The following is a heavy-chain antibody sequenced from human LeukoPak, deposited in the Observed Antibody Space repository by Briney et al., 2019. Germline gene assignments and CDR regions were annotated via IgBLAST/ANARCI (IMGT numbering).Heavy chain of an antibody. D-gene: IGHD3-3*01. CDR1: GYTFTNYH. V-gene: IGHV1-46*01. CDR3: AREAVTISALVRTQTTKRPHRFDP. J-gene: IGHJ5*02. CDR2: INPSGGST. Sequence: GASVKVSCKASGYTFTNYHMHWVRQAPGQGLEWMGIINPSGGSTNSAQKFQGRVTMTRDMSTNTVYMQLSSLRSEDTAVYYCAREAVTISALVRTQTTKRPHRFDPWGQGTLVTVSS.